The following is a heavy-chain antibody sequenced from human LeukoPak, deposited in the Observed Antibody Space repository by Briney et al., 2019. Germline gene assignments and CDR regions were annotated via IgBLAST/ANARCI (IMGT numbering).Heavy chain of an antibody. CDR1: GYTFTGYY. D-gene: IGHD6-19*01. J-gene: IGHJ5*02. Sequence: ASVKVSCKASGYTFTGYYMHWVRQAPGQGLEWMGWINPNSGGTNYAQKFQGRVTMTRDTSINTAYVELSSLTSDDTAVYYFARGSVTGTASWFDPWGQGTLVTVSS. CDR3: ARGSVTGTASWFDP. V-gene: IGHV1-2*02. CDR2: INPNSGGT.